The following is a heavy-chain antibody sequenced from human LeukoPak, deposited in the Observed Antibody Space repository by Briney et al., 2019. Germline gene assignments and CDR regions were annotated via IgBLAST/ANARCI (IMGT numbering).Heavy chain of an antibody. CDR3: ARDANWGFDAFDI. CDR1: GFIVSSNF. Sequence: GGSLRLSCAASGFIVSSNFMTWVRPAPGRGLAWVSVLYSVSTTYYADSVKGRFTISRDDSKNTLYLQMNSLRAEDTAVYYCARDANWGFDAFDIWGQGTMVTVSS. V-gene: IGHV3-66*01. CDR2: LYSVSTT. D-gene: IGHD7-27*01. J-gene: IGHJ3*02.